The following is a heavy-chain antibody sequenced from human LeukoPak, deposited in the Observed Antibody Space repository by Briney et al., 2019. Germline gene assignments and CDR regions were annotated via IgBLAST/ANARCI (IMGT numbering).Heavy chain of an antibody. CDR3: TRDRGMYYYGSGSVNY. Sequence: GGSLRLSCTASGFTFGDYAMSWFRQAPGKGMEWVGFIRSKAYGGTTEYAASVKGRFTISRDDSKSIAYLQMNSLKTEDTAVYYCTRDRGMYYYGSGSVNYWGQGTLVTVSS. CDR1: GFTFGDYA. CDR2: IRSKAYGGTT. D-gene: IGHD3-10*01. J-gene: IGHJ4*02. V-gene: IGHV3-49*03.